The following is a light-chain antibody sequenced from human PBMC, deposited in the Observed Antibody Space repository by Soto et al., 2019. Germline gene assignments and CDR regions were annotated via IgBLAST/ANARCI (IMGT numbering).Light chain of an antibody. J-gene: IGKJ4*01. CDR2: DAS. CDR3: QQFSSYPLT. Sequence: EIVLTQSPATLSLSPGERATLSCRASQTVRNNYLAWYQQKPGQAPRLLIYDASSRATGIPDRFSGGGSGTDFTLTISRLEPEDFAVYYCQQFSSYPLTFGGETKVDI. CDR1: QTVRNNY. V-gene: IGKV3-20*01.